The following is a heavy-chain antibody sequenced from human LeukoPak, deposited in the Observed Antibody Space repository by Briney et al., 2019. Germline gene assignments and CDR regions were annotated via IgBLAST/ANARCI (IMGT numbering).Heavy chain of an antibody. CDR2: IYYSGST. D-gene: IGHD3-22*01. CDR3: ARGDSIVVDALDI. V-gene: IGHV4-39*07. J-gene: IGHJ3*02. Sequence: SETLSLTCTVSGGSISSGNYSWGWIRQPPGKGLEWIGSIYYSGSTYYNPSLKSRVTISVDTSKNQFSLKLSSVTAADTAVYYCARGDSIVVDALDIWGQGTMVTVSS. CDR1: GGSISSGNYS.